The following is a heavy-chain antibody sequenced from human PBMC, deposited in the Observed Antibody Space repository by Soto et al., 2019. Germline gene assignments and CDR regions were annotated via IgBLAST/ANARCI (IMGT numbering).Heavy chain of an antibody. Sequence: GGSLRLSCAASGGPFNTYNMNWVRQAPGKGLEWVSYISDSSSTIHYADSVKGRFTISRDNAKNSLYLQMNSLRAEDTAVYYCARDDYPYYDDSSGYHFDYWGQGALVTVSS. V-gene: IGHV3-48*01. J-gene: IGHJ4*02. CDR1: GGPFNTYN. CDR3: ARDDYPYYDDSSGYHFDY. CDR2: ISDSSSTI. D-gene: IGHD3-22*01.